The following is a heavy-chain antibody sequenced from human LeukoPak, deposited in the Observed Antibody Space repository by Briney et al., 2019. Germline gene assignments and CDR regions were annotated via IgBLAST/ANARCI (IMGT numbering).Heavy chain of an antibody. J-gene: IGHJ5*02. V-gene: IGHV4-61*02. Sequence: SETLSLTCTVSGGSISSDSYYWSWIRQPAGKGLEWIGRIYPSGSTNYKPSLKSRVTLSIDTSKNQFSLKLISVTAADTAVYYCARAQDYDFWSDYFPLTGFDPWGQGTLVTVSS. CDR2: IYPSGST. CDR1: GGSISSDSYY. CDR3: ARAQDYDFWSDYFPLTGFDP. D-gene: IGHD3-3*01.